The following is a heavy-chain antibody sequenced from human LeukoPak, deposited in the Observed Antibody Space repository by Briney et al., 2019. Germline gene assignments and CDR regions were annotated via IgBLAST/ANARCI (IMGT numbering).Heavy chain of an antibody. J-gene: IGHJ6*03. V-gene: IGHV3-23*01. Sequence: GGSLRLSCAASGFTFSSYAMSWVRQAPGKGLEWVSAISGSGGSTYYADSVKGRFTISRDNSKNTLYLQMNSLRAEDTAVYYCAKSTVVTPALSSYCYYMDVWGKGTTVTVSS. CDR3: AKSTVVTPALSSYCYYMDV. CDR2: ISGSGGST. CDR1: GFTFSSYA. D-gene: IGHD4-23*01.